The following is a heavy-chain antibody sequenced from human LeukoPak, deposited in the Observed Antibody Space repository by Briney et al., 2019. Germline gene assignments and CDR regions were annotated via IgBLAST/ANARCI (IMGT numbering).Heavy chain of an antibody. CDR3: TRSYGIFNYFDP. CDR2: IKCKSGDT. J-gene: IGHJ5*02. CDR1: GYTFTDYH. Sequence: GASVKVPCKASGYTFTDYHMHWVRQAPGQGLEWMGWIKCKSGDTSYAQKFQGRVTMTRDTSISTVYMEVSRLTSDDTAVYYCTRSYGIFNYFDPWGQGTLVTVSS. V-gene: IGHV1-2*02. D-gene: IGHD4-11*01.